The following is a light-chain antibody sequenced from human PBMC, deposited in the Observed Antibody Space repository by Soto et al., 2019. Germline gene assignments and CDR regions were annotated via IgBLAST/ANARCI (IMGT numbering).Light chain of an antibody. CDR1: QSISNR. CDR2: GAS. V-gene: IGKV3-15*01. J-gene: IGKJ1*01. Sequence: EIVMTQSPDTLSVSPGETTTLSCRASQSISNRVAWYQRKPGQAPRLLIYGASTRATATPVRFIGSGSETEFTLTISSLQSEDFAVYYCQQYDNWPRTFGQGTKVEIK. CDR3: QQYDNWPRT.